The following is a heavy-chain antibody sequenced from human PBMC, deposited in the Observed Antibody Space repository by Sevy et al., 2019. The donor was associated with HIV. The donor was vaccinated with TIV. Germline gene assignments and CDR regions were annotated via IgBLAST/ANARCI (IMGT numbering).Heavy chain of an antibody. CDR2: LSFGCGEI. CDR1: GFTFSKYS. D-gene: IGHD2-8*01. J-gene: IGHJ4*02. CDR3: AREGCTKPHDY. Sequence: GGSLRLSCAASGFTFSKYSMSWVRQPPGKGLEWVSTLSFGCGEINYADSVKGWFTIPRDNSKSSVYLQMNNLRPEDTAVYYCAREGCTKPHDYWGQGTLVTVSS. V-gene: IGHV3-23*01.